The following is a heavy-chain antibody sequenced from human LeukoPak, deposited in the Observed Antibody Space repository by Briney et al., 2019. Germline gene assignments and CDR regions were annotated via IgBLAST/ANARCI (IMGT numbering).Heavy chain of an antibody. CDR3: AKKMQDFSSSHAGYYYYLDV. CDR2: IQYNGNDK. D-gene: IGHD6-13*01. J-gene: IGHJ6*03. V-gene: IGHV3-30*02. CDR1: GRDLNIYD. Sequence: GGSLRLTCVASGRDLNIYDMHWARQAPGKGLEWLAFIQYNGNDKYYSDSVKGRFTISRDNFKHTLYLQLNSLRREDTSVYYCAKKMQDFSSSHAGYYYYLDVWGKGTTVTVSS.